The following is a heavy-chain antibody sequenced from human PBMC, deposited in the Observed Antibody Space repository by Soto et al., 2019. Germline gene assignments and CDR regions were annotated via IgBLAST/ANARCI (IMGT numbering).Heavy chain of an antibody. J-gene: IGHJ4*02. D-gene: IGHD3-16*01. Sequence: QVQLVQSGAEVKKPGASVKVSCKASGYTFTSYGISWVRQAPGQGLEWMGWISAYNGNTNYAQKLQGRVTMTTDTSTSTAYMELRSLSSDDTAVYYCARDLFRGAYDYIWARPDYWGQGTLVTVSS. CDR2: ISAYNGNT. CDR1: GYTFTSYG. CDR3: ARDLFRGAYDYIWARPDY. V-gene: IGHV1-18*01.